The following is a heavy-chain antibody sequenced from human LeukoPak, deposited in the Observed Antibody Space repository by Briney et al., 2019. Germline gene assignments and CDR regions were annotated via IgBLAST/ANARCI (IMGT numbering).Heavy chain of an antibody. Sequence: ASVKVSCKASGYTFTSYYMHWVRQAPGQGLEWMAIINPSGGSTSYAQKFQGRATMTRDTSTSTVYMELSSLRSEDTAVYYCARDTRPSYGSSGYYYPGDYWGQGTLVTVSS. V-gene: IGHV1-46*01. D-gene: IGHD3-22*01. J-gene: IGHJ4*02. CDR1: GYTFTSYY. CDR3: ARDTRPSYGSSGYYYPGDY. CDR2: INPSGGST.